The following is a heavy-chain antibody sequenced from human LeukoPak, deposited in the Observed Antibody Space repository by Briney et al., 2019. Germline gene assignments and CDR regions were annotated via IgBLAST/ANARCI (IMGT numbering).Heavy chain of an antibody. CDR2: IYYSGST. J-gene: IGHJ4*02. CDR3: ARLLETGTMIVVNYFDY. V-gene: IGHV4-39*01. CDR1: GGSISSSSYY. D-gene: IGHD3-22*01. Sequence: SSETLSLTCTVSGGSISSSSYYWGWIRQPPGKGLEWIGSIYYSGSTYYNPSLKSRVTISVDTSKNQSSLKLSSVTAADTAVYYCARLLETGTMIVVNYFDYWGQGTLVTVSS.